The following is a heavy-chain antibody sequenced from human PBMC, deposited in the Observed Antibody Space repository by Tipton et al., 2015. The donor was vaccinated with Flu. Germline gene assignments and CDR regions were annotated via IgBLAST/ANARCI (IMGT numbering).Heavy chain of an antibody. V-gene: IGHV4-61*02. D-gene: IGHD3-22*01. CDR1: GGSISSGSYY. Sequence: TLSLTCTVSGGSISSGSYYWSWIRQPAGKGLEWIGRIYTSGSTNYNPSLKSRVTISVGTSKNQFSLKLSSVTAADTAVYDCARVENYYDSSGYSDEYWGQGTLVTVSS. CDR3: ARVENYYDSSGYSDEY. J-gene: IGHJ4*02. CDR2: IYTSGST.